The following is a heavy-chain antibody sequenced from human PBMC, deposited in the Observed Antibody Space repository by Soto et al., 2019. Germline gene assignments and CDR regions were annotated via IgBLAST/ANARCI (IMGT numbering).Heavy chain of an antibody. Sequence: QVQLQESGPALVRPSDSLSLMCSVSGVPITTFYWGWFRQAPGKGLEYIGYIYYGGSTHYNPALKSRATISVDTAKNEFSLKLRSVTAADTAAYYCARGQLLHYQYGLDVWGQGTTVIV. J-gene: IGHJ6*02. V-gene: IGHV4-59*07. CDR3: ARGQLLHYQYGLDV. D-gene: IGHD3-10*01. CDR2: IYYGGST. CDR1: GVPITTFY.